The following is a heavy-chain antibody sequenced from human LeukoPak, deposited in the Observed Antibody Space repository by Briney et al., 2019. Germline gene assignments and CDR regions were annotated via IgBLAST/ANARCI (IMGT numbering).Heavy chain of an antibody. CDR1: GGSFSSYY. CDR3: ARGNNYYDSSGNLDY. J-gene: IGHJ4*02. D-gene: IGHD3-22*01. CDR2: IYYSGST. Sequence: SETLSLTCAVYGGSFSSYYWSWIRQPPGKGLEWIGYIYYSGSTNYNPSLKSRVTISVDTSKNQFSLKLSSVTAADTAVYYCARGNNYYDSSGNLDYWGQGTLVTVSS. V-gene: IGHV4-59*01.